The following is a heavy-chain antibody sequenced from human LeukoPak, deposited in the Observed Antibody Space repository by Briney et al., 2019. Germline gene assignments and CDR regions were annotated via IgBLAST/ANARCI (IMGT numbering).Heavy chain of an antibody. J-gene: IGHJ4*02. CDR3: ARGRAMVRGVIRSAFDY. CDR1: GGTFSSYA. D-gene: IGHD3-10*01. V-gene: IGHV1-69*01. CDR2: IIPIFGTA. Sequence: ASVKVSCKASGGTFSSYAISWARQAPGQGLEWMGGIIPIFGTANYAQKFQGRVTITADESTSTAYMELSSLRSEDTAVYYCARGRAMVRGVIRSAFDYWGQGTLVTVSS.